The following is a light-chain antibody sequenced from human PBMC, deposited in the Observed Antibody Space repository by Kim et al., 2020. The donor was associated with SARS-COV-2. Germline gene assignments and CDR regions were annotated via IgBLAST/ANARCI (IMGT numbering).Light chain of an antibody. J-gene: IGLJ3*02. Sequence: SYELTQPPSGSVSPGQTASITCSGDKLGDKYACWYQQKPGQSPVLVIYQDSKRPPGIPERFSGSNSGNTATLTISGTQAMDEADYYCQAWDSSWVFGGGTQLTVL. CDR3: QAWDSSWV. V-gene: IGLV3-1*01. CDR1: KLGDKY. CDR2: QDS.